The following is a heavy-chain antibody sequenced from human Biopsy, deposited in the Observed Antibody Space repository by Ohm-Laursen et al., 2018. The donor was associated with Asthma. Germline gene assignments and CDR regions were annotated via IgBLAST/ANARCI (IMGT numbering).Heavy chain of an antibody. CDR1: GFTFSSYG. V-gene: IGHV3-30*18. J-gene: IGHJ3*02. CDR3: AKESGSNYAFDI. Sequence: SLRLSCTASGFTFSSYGMHWVRQAPGKGLEWVAVISYDGSNKYYADSVKGRFAISRDNSKNTLYLQMNSLRAEDTAVYYCAKESGSNYAFDIWGQGTMVTVSS. D-gene: IGHD1-1*01. CDR2: ISYDGSNK.